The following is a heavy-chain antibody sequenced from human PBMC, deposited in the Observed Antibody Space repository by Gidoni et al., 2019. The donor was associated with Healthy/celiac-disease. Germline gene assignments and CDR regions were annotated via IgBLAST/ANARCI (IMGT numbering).Heavy chain of an antibody. J-gene: IGHJ4*02. V-gene: IGHV3-30-3*01. Sequence: QVQLVESGGGVVQPGRSLRLSCAASGFTFSSYAMHWVRQAPGKGLEWVAVRSYDGSNKYYADSVKGRFTISRDNSKNTLYLQMNSLRAEDTAVYYCAREYRITMVRGVIRYWGQGTLVTVSS. CDR2: RSYDGSNK. CDR3: AREYRITMVRGVIRY. D-gene: IGHD3-10*01. CDR1: GFTFSSYA.